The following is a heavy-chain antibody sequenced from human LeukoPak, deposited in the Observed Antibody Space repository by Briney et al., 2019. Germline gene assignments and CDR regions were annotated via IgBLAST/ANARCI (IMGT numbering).Heavy chain of an antibody. J-gene: IGHJ5*02. V-gene: IGHV4-38-2*01. CDR2: IFHSGNT. CDR1: GYSISSGYY. CDR3: ARQKGCGGDCYSGDWFDP. D-gene: IGHD2-21*01. Sequence: SETLSLTCAVSGYSISSGYYWGWIRQPPGKGLEWIGSIFHSGNTYYNPSLKSRVTISVDTSKNQFSLKLGSVTAADTAVYYCARQKGCGGDCYSGDWFDPWGQGTLVTVSS.